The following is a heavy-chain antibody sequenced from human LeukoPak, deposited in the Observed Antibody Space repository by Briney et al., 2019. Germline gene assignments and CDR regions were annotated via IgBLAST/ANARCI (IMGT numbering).Heavy chain of an antibody. CDR3: ARGLYDSSGYYPEDDY. CDR1: GVTFSSYA. V-gene: IGHV1-69*04. Sequence: SVKVSCKASGVTFSSYAISWVRQAPGQGLECMGRIIPILGIAKYAQKFQGRVTITADKSTSTAYMELSSLRSEDTAVYYCARGLYDSSGYYPEDDYWGQGTLVTVSS. J-gene: IGHJ4*02. D-gene: IGHD3-22*01. CDR2: IIPILGIA.